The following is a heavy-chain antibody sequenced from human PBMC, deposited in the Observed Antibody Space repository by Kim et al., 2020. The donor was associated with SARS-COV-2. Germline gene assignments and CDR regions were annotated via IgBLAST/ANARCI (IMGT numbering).Heavy chain of an antibody. J-gene: IGHJ4*02. CDR1: GFTFRSYW. Sequence: GGSLRLSCAASGFTFRSYWMNWVRQAPGKGLEWVANTKEDGSEKYYADSVKGRFTISRDNARNSVYLHMNSLRAEDTAIYYCARGTSTPGIDYWGQGTLITVSS. D-gene: IGHD2-2*01. V-gene: IGHV3-7*01. CDR2: TKEDGSEK. CDR3: ARGTSTPGIDY.